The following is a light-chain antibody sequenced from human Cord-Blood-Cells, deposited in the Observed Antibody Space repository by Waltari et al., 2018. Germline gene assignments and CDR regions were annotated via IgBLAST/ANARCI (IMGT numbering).Light chain of an antibody. Sequence: QSVLTQPPSASGTPGQRVTISCSGSSSNIGSNYVYWYQQLPGTAPKLLIYRNNQRPTGVPYRFSGSKSGTSAVLAISGLRYEDEADYYCAAWDDSVSGYVFGTGTKVTVL. CDR1: SSNIGSNY. CDR3: AAWDDSVSGYV. V-gene: IGLV1-47*01. J-gene: IGLJ1*01. CDR2: RNN.